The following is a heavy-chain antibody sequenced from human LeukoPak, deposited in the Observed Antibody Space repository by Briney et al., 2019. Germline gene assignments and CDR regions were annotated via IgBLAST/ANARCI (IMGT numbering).Heavy chain of an antibody. V-gene: IGHV3-20*03. CDR1: GFTFDDYG. Sequence: PGGFLRLSYAASGFTFDDYGMSWVRQAPGKGLEWVSGINWKGGSTAYADSVKGRFTISRDNAKNSLYLQMNSLRAEDTAFYYCARGRGLGVTPTSVPFEYWGQGTLVTASS. D-gene: IGHD2-21*02. CDR2: INWKGGST. CDR3: ARGRGLGVTPTSVPFEY. J-gene: IGHJ4*02.